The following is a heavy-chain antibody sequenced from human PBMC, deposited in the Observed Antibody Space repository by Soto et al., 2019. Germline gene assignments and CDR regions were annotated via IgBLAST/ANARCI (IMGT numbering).Heavy chain of an antibody. CDR3: ARDVRGYTGYDFGAFDM. CDR2: INAGNGYT. V-gene: IGHV1-3*01. J-gene: IGHJ3*02. CDR1: GYIFTSYA. D-gene: IGHD5-12*01. Sequence: QVQLVQSGAEVKKPGTSVKISCKASGYIFTSYAMHWVRQVPGQRLEWMGWINAGNGYTKYSQKFQGITTITRDPSASTIYMELGSLRSEDTAVYYCARDVRGYTGYDFGAFDMRGQGTMVTVSS.